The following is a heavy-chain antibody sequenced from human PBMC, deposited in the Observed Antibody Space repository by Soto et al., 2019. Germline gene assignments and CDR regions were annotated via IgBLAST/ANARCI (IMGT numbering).Heavy chain of an antibody. Sequence: GGSLRLSCAASGFTFSDYYMSWIRQAPGKGLEWVSYISSSGSTKYYADSVKGRFSISRDNAKNSLFLQINSLRAEDTAVYYCARGYYYGTGSYSPENYMDVWGNGTKVTVSS. CDR1: GFTFSDYY. CDR2: ISSSGSTK. J-gene: IGHJ6*03. CDR3: ARGYYYGTGSYSPENYMDV. V-gene: IGHV3-11*04. D-gene: IGHD3-10*01.